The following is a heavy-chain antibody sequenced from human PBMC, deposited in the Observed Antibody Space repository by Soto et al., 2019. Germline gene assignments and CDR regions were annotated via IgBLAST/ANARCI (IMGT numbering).Heavy chain of an antibody. CDR1: GGSITTTNDY. V-gene: IGHV4-39*01. CDR2: IFYTGDT. CDR3: ASLPVLGNFDY. J-gene: IGHJ4*02. Sequence: QLQLQESGPGLVKPSETLSLTCTVAGGSITTTNDYWSWVRQSPGKGLEWIANIFYTGDTYYSPYQRGRVTVSVDTSNHQFSLNRSYVTAAATAMYYCASLPVLGNFDYWGQGYPVTVSS. D-gene: IGHD2-2*01.